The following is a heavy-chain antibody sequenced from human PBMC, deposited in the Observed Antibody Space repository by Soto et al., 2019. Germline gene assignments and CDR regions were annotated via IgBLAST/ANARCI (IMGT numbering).Heavy chain of an antibody. J-gene: IGHJ4*02. V-gene: IGHV3-30-3*01. CDR1: GFTFSRYA. Sequence: QVQLVESGGGVVQPGRSLRLSCAASGFTFSRYAMHWVRQAPGKGLEWVAVISYDGSNKYYADSVKGRFTISRDNSKNTLYLQMNSLRAEDTAVYYCASIAVAGLYSFDYWGQGTLVTVSS. D-gene: IGHD6-19*01. CDR2: ISYDGSNK. CDR3: ASIAVAGLYSFDY.